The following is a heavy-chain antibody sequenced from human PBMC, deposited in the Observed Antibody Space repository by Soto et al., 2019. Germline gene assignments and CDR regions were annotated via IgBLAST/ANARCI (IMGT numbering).Heavy chain of an antibody. J-gene: IGHJ4*02. V-gene: IGHV3-33*01. Sequence: QVQLVESGGGVVQPGRSLRLSCAASGFTFSSYGMHWVRQAPGKGLEWVAVIWYDGSNKYYAYSVKGRFTISRDNSKNTLYLQMNSLRAEDTAVYYCARETGDCTNGVCYQEMDYWGQGTLVTVSS. D-gene: IGHD2-8*01. CDR1: GFTFSSYG. CDR2: IWYDGSNK. CDR3: ARETGDCTNGVCYQEMDY.